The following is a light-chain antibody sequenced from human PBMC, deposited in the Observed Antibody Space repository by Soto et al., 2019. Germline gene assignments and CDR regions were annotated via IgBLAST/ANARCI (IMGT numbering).Light chain of an antibody. CDR1: QSVSNN. V-gene: IGKV3-15*01. CDR3: QQYNNWPPWT. CDR2: DAS. J-gene: IGKJ1*01. Sequence: ILMTQSPATLSVSPGERATLSCRASQSVSNNLAWYQQKPGQAPRLLIYDASTRATGIPARFSGSGSGTEFTLTISGLQSEDFAVYDCQQYNNWPPWTFSQGTKVEIK.